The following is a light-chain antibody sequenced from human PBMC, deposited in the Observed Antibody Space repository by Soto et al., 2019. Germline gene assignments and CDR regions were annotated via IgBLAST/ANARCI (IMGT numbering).Light chain of an antibody. J-gene: IGKJ1*01. CDR3: QHYNDFSWT. Sequence: DIHLTQSPSTLSASVGDRVTITCRASQSISILLAWYQQKPGKAPNLLIYETSTLETGVSSRFSGSGSGTEFPLTIRSLQPYDSATYCCQHYNDFSWTFGQGTKVEIK. V-gene: IGKV1-5*03. CDR1: QSISIL. CDR2: ETS.